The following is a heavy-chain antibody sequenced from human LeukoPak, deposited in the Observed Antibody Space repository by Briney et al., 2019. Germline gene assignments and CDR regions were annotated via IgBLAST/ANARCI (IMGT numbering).Heavy chain of an antibody. D-gene: IGHD3-3*01. Sequence: GGSLRLSCAASGFTFSSYSMSWVRQAPGKGLEWVSSISSSSSYIYYADSVKGRFTISRDNAKNSLYLQMNSLRAEDTAVYYCARVIRFSHWFDPWGQGTLVTVSS. J-gene: IGHJ5*02. CDR1: GFTFSSYS. CDR3: ARVIRFSHWFDP. CDR2: ISSSSSYI. V-gene: IGHV3-21*01.